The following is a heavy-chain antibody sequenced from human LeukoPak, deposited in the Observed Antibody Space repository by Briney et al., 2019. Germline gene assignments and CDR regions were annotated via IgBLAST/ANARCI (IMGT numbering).Heavy chain of an antibody. CDR3: ARDLMYYYDSRNSGMDV. V-gene: IGHV4-39*02. CDR2: IYYSGST. D-gene: IGHD3-22*01. J-gene: IGHJ6*02. CDR1: GGSISSSSYY. Sequence: SETLSLTCTVSGGSISSSSYYWGWIRQPPGKGLEWIGSIYYSGSTYYNPSLKSRVTISVDTSKNQFSLKLSSVTAADTAAYYCARDLMYYYDSRNSGMDVWGQGTTVTVSS.